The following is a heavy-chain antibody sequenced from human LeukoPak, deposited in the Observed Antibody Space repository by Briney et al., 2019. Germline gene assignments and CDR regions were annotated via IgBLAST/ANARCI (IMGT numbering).Heavy chain of an antibody. J-gene: IGHJ4*02. CDR1: GGSISSSSYY. CDR2: IYYSGST. CDR3: ARLIAAAGSYYFDY. V-gene: IGHV4-39*01. D-gene: IGHD6-13*01. Sequence: ASETLSLTCTVSGGSISSSSYYWGWIRQPPGKGLEWIGSIYYSGSTYYNPSLKSRVTISVDTSKNQSSLKLSSVTAADTAVYYCARLIAAAGSYYFDYWGQGTLVTVSS.